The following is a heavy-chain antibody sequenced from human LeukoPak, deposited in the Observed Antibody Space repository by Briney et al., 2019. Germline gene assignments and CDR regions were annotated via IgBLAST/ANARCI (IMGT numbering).Heavy chain of an antibody. Sequence: GGSLRLSCAASGFTFSSYSMNWVRQAPGKGLEWVSSISSSSSYIYYADSVKGRFTISGDNAKNSLYLQMNSLRAEDTAVYYCARELKTYYYDSSGFFDYWGQGTLVTVSS. CDR2: ISSSSSYI. D-gene: IGHD3-22*01. CDR1: GFTFSSYS. CDR3: ARELKTYYYDSSGFFDY. V-gene: IGHV3-21*01. J-gene: IGHJ4*02.